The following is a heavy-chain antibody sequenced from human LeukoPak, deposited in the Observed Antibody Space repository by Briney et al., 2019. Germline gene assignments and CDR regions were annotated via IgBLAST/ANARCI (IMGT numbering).Heavy chain of an antibody. Sequence: GASVKISCKTSGYSIINYAMNWVRQAPGQGLEWMGWINTNTGNPTYAQGFTGRFVFSLDTSVSTAYLQISSLKAEDTAVYYCARSSSSGWYDALDYWGQGTLVTVSS. D-gene: IGHD6-19*01. V-gene: IGHV7-4-1*02. J-gene: IGHJ4*02. CDR3: ARSSSSGWYDALDY. CDR1: GYSIINYA. CDR2: INTNTGNP.